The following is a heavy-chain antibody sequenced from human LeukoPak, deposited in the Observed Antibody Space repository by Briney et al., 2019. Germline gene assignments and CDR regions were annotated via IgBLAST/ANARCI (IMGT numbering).Heavy chain of an antibody. V-gene: IGHV3-23*01. D-gene: IGHD6-19*01. CDR2: ISGSGGST. Sequence: GGSLRLSRAASGFTFTSYAMSWVRQAPGKGLEWVTLISGSGGSTYYADSVKGRFTISRDNSKNTLSLQMNSLRAEDTAVYYCAKRGYSSGWQFDYWGQGTLVTVSS. J-gene: IGHJ4*02. CDR3: AKRGYSSGWQFDY. CDR1: GFTFTSYA.